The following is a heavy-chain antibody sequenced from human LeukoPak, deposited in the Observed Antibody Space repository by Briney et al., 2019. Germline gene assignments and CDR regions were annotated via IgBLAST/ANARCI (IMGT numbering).Heavy chain of an antibody. Sequence: PGMSLRLSCAASGFTFHDYAMHWVRQAPGKGLEWVSGISWNSGSIGYADSVMGRFTISRDNAKNSLYLQMNSLRAEDTALYYCAKGANVAVAGTYWFDPWGQGTLVTVSS. V-gene: IGHV3-9*01. D-gene: IGHD6-19*01. CDR2: ISWNSGSI. CDR1: GFTFHDYA. CDR3: AKGANVAVAGTYWFDP. J-gene: IGHJ5*02.